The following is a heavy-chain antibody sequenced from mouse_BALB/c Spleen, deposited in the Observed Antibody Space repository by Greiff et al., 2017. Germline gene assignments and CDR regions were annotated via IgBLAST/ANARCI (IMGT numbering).Heavy chain of an antibody. J-gene: IGHJ4*01. D-gene: IGHD2-3*01. Sequence: EVKLVESGGGLVKPGGSLKLSCAASGFAFSSYDMSWVRQTPEKRLEWVAYISSGGGSTYYPDTVKGRFTISRDNAKNTLYLQMSSLKSEDTAMYYCARGGYDGYYEDAMDYWGQGTSVTVSS. CDR1: GFAFSSYD. CDR2: ISSGGGST. V-gene: IGHV5-12-1*01. CDR3: ARGGYDGYYEDAMDY.